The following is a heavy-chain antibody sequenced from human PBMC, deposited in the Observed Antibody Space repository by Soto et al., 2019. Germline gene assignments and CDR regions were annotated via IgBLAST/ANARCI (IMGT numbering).Heavy chain of an antibody. J-gene: IGHJ4*02. CDR3: ARQLWFGERGIFDY. D-gene: IGHD3-10*01. CDR2: IYYSGST. V-gene: IGHV4-39*01. Sequence: QLQLQESGPGLVKPSETLSLTCTVSGGSISSSSYYWGWIRQPPGKGLEWIGRIYYSGSTYYNPSLKSRVTXXVXTXXNQFSLKLSSVTAADTAVYYCARQLWFGERGIFDYWGQGTLVTVSS. CDR1: GGSISSSSYY.